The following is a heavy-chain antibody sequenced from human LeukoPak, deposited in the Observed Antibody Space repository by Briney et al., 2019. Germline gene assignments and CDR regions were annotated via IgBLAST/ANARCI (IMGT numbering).Heavy chain of an antibody. CDR3: TRDKVTVTTGDTNAFDI. D-gene: IGHD4-17*01. CDR2: ITRKAYGWTK. V-gene: IGHV3-49*04. CDR1: GFTFGDYA. Sequence: GSLRLSCTTSGFTFGDYAMSWVRQAPGMGLEWVSSITRKAYGWTKQYAASVKGRFTISRDDSKRVAYLQMNSLKTEDTAVYYCTRDKVTVTTGDTNAFDIWGQGTMVTVSS. J-gene: IGHJ3*02.